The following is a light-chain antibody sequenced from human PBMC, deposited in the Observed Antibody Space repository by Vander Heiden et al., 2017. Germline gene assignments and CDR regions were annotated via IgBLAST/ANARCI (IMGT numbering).Light chain of an antibody. Sequence: EIVLTQSPGTLSSSPGERATLSCSASQSVSSSYLAWYQQKPGQTPRLLIYGASSRATGIPDRFSGSGSGTDFTLTISRLEPEDFAVYYCQQYGSSPRTFGQGTKVEIK. J-gene: IGKJ1*01. CDR2: GAS. CDR3: QQYGSSPRT. CDR1: QSVSSSY. V-gene: IGKV3-20*01.